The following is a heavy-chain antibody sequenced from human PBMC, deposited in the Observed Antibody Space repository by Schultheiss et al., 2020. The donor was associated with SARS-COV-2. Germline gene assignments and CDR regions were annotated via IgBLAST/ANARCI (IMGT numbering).Heavy chain of an antibody. D-gene: IGHD6-19*01. Sequence: GPSLVKPTQTLTLTCTFSGFSLSTSGVGVGWIRQPPGKALEWLALIYWDDDKRYSPSLKSRLTITKDTSKNQVVLTMTNMDPVDTATYYCARLLSSRSGWYYFDYWGQGTLVTVSS. CDR2: IYWDDDK. CDR1: GFSLSTSGVG. V-gene: IGHV2-5*02. CDR3: ARLLSSRSGWYYFDY. J-gene: IGHJ4*02.